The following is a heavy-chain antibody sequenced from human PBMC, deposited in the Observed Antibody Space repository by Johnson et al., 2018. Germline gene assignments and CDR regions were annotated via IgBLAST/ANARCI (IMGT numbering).Heavy chain of an antibody. Sequence: VQLVESGGGVVQXGRSLRLSCAASGFTFSSYGVYWVRQAPGKGLEWVAVISYDGSNKYYADSVKGRFTISRDNSKNTLYLQMNSLRAEDTAVYYCAGAAAGTSYYYYYYMDVWGKGTTVTVSS. V-gene: IGHV3-30*03. CDR1: GFTFSSYG. CDR3: AGAAAGTSYYYYYYMDV. CDR2: ISYDGSNK. D-gene: IGHD6-13*01. J-gene: IGHJ6*03.